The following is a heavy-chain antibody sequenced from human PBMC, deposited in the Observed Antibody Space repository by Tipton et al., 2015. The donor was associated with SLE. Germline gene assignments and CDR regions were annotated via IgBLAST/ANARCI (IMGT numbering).Heavy chain of an antibody. D-gene: IGHD4-23*01. CDR3: ARTFYGGGDAFDV. V-gene: IGHV4-28*01. CDR1: GYSISTSDSNW. J-gene: IGHJ3*01. CDR2: IYYRGTA. Sequence: TLFLTCAVSGYSISTSDSNWWGWIRQPPGKGLEWIGYIYYRGTAYYNPSLRSRVTVSVDTSKNQFSLRLNSVTAVDTAVYYCARTFYGGGDAFDVWSQGTKVSVSS.